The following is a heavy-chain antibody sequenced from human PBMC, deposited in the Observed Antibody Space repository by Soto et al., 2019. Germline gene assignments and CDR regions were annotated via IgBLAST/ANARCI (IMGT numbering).Heavy chain of an antibody. J-gene: IGHJ4*02. D-gene: IGHD3-22*01. CDR1: GFTVSSNY. V-gene: IGHV3-53*01. CDR3: ARGGSAYSLDY. Sequence: GGSLRLSCAASGFTVSSNYMTWVRQAPGKGLECVSVIYSGGSTDYADSVKGRFTISRDNAKNTLYLQMNSLRAEDTAVYYCARGGSAYSLDYWGQGTLVTVSS. CDR2: IYSGGST.